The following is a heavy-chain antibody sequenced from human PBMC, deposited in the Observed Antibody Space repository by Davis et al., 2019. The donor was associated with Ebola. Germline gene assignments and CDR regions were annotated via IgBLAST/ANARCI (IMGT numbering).Heavy chain of an antibody. V-gene: IGHV3-23*01. D-gene: IGHD3-9*01. Sequence: GESLKISCAASGFVFRNYVMSWVRQAPGKGLEWVSTLGTSADTYYADSVKGRFTISRDNSKNTLYLQMNGLRVEDTAIYYCAKEAPGNVRYFDWLLPLDRWGQGTRVTVSS. CDR2: LGTSADT. CDR1: GFVFRNYV. CDR3: AKEAPGNVRYFDWLLPLDR. J-gene: IGHJ4*02.